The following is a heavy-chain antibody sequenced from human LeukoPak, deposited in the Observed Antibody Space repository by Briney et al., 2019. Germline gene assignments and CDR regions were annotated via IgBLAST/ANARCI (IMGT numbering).Heavy chain of an antibody. J-gene: IGHJ4*02. V-gene: IGHV4-59*08. D-gene: IGHD5-18*01. CDR1: GGSISSNY. Sequence: PSETLSLTCTVSGGSISSNYWSWIRQPPGKGLEWIGHISYSGSTNYSPSLKSRVTISADTSKNQFSLKLTSVTAADTAVYYCARQPSGYSFGSPFGYWGPGTLVTVPS. CDR2: ISYSGST. CDR3: ARQPSGYSFGSPFGY.